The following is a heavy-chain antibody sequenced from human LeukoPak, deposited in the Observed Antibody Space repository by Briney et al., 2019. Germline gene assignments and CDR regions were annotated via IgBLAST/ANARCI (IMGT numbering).Heavy chain of an antibody. V-gene: IGHV7-4-1*02. CDR2: INTNTGNP. CDR1: GYTFTTYA. J-gene: IGHJ6*03. Sequence: ASVKVSCKASGYTFTTYAMNWVRQAPGQGLEWMGWINTNTGNPAYAQGFTGRFVFSLDTSVSTAYLQISSLKADDTAVYYCASGDYGDYAVYYYMDVWGKGTTVTISS. CDR3: ASGDYGDYAVYYYMDV. D-gene: IGHD4-17*01.